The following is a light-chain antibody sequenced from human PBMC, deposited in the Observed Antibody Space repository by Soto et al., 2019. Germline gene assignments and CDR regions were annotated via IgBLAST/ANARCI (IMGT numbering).Light chain of an antibody. Sequence: EIVLTQSPGTLSLSPGERATLSCRASQSVSSSYLAWYQQKPGQAPRLLIYGASSRGTGIPERFSGSGSGTDFTLTISRLEPEDFAVYYCQQYGSSPWTFGQGTKVEIK. CDR2: GAS. J-gene: IGKJ1*01. V-gene: IGKV3-20*01. CDR1: QSVSSSY. CDR3: QQYGSSPWT.